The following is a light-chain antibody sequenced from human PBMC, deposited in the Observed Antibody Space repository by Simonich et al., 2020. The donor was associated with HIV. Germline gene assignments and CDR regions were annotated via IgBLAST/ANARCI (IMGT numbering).Light chain of an antibody. CDR2: GAS. CDR3: QQYGSSPYT. J-gene: IGKJ2*01. V-gene: IGKV3-20*01. CDR1: QSVSSSY. Sequence: EIVLTQSPGTLSLSPGERATLSCSASQSVSSSYLAWYQQKHGQAPRLLIYGASSGATGIPDRFSGSGSGTDFTLTISRLEPEDFAVYYCQQYGSSPYTFGQGTKLEIK.